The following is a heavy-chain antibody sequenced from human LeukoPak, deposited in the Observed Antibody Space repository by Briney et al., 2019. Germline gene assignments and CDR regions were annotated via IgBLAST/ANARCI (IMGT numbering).Heavy chain of an antibody. CDR2: INPNSGGT. Sequence: GASVKVSCKASGYTFTSYYMHWVRQAPGQGLEWMGWINPNSGGTNYAQKFQGRVTMTRDTSISTAYMELSRLRSDDTAVYYCASSGGLWFGELSTYYMDVWGKGTTVTVSS. CDR3: ASSGGLWFGELSTYYMDV. J-gene: IGHJ6*03. D-gene: IGHD3-10*01. CDR1: GYTFTSYY. V-gene: IGHV1-2*02.